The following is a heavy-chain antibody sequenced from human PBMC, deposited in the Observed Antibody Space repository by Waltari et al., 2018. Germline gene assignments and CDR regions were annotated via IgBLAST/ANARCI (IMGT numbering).Heavy chain of an antibody. V-gene: IGHV1-69*14. CDR1: GGTFSSYA. D-gene: IGHD3-9*01. CDR3: AREGLGQTDFDWSPDAFDI. Sequence: VQLVQSGAEVKKPGSSVKVSCKASGGTFSSYAISWVRQAPGQGLEWMGGIIPIFGTANYAQKFQGRVTITADKSTSTAYMELSSLRSEDTAVYYCAREGLGQTDFDWSPDAFDIWGQGTMVTVSS. J-gene: IGHJ3*02. CDR2: IIPIFGTA.